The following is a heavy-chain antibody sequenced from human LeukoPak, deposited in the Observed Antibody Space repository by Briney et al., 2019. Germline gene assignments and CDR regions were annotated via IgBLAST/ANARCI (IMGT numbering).Heavy chain of an antibody. Sequence: SVKVSCKASGGTLSRYAISWVRQAPGEGLEGMGRIIPILGIENYAQKFQGRVTITADKSTSTAYMELSSLRSEDSAVYYCAREARYCSSTSCYRANTHFDYWGQGTLVTVSS. CDR3: AREARYCSSTSCYRANTHFDY. CDR1: GGTLSRYA. D-gene: IGHD2-2*01. J-gene: IGHJ4*02. CDR2: IIPILGIE. V-gene: IGHV1-69*04.